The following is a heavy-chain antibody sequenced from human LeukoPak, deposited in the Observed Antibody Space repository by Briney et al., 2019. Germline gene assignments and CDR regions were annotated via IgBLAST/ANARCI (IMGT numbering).Heavy chain of an antibody. J-gene: IGHJ4*02. CDR2: ISAYNGNT. V-gene: IGHV1-18*01. D-gene: IGHD3-22*01. Sequence: ASVKVSCKASGYTFTSYGIRWVRRAPGQGLEWMGWISAYNGNTNYAQKLQGRVTMTTDTSTSTAYMELRSLRSDDTAVYYCASGNYYDSSGYYARHWRQGTLVTVSS. CDR1: GYTFTSYG. CDR3: ASGNYYDSSGYYARH.